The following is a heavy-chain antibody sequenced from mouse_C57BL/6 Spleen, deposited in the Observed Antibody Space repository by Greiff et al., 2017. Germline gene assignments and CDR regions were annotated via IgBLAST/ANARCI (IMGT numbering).Heavy chain of an antibody. CDR1: GYTFTSYW. CDR3: ARDYGSSGRYFDV. V-gene: IGHV1-52*01. J-gene: IGHJ1*03. Sequence: QVQLQQPGAELVRPGSSVKLSCKASGYTFTSYWMHWVKQRPIQGLEWIGNIDPSDSETHYNQKFKDKATLTVDKSSSTAYMQLSSLTSEDSAVYYCARDYGSSGRYFDVWGTATTVTVSS. CDR2: IDPSDSET. D-gene: IGHD1-1*01.